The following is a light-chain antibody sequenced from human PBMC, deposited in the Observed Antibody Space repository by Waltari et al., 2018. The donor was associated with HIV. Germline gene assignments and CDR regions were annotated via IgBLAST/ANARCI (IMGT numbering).Light chain of an antibody. Sequence: QSVLTQPPSSAGTPGQTVTISCCGSTPNVETQWVYWSHQLPGTAPKLPIYRNYQRPSRVPDRFSSSKTGASASLIISGLRSEDEADYSCGVWDSTLKQWLFGGGTKLTVL. CDR3: GVWDSTLKQWL. CDR2: RNY. J-gene: IGLJ3*02. V-gene: IGLV1-47*01. CDR1: TPNVETQW.